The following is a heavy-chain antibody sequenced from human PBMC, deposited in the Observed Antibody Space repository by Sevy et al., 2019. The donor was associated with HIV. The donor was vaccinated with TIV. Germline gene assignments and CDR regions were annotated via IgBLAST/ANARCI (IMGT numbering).Heavy chain of an antibody. V-gene: IGHV1-24*01. Sequence: ASVKVSCKVSGYTLNEFSMHWVRQAPGKGLEWMTTFDPEDGDPEDGKTIYAQKFLGRVTVTEDTSTDTAYMELSSLRSEDTAVYYCSTTKDYYDSSGHPFDYWGQGTLVTVSS. J-gene: IGHJ4*02. D-gene: IGHD3-22*01. CDR1: GYTLNEFS. CDR2: FDPEDGDPEDGKT. CDR3: STTKDYYDSSGHPFDY.